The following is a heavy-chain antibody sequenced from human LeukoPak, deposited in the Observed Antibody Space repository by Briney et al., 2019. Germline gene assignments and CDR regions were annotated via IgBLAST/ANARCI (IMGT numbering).Heavy chain of an antibody. V-gene: IGHV4-34*01. CDR3: ARTPIYYYDNSGYFT. D-gene: IGHD3-22*01. CDR2: INHSGST. J-gene: IGHJ5*02. CDR1: GGSFSGYY. Sequence: PSETLSLTCAVYGGSFSGYYWSWIRQPPGKGLEWIGEINHSGSTNYNPSLKSRVTMSVDTSKNQFSLKLSSVTAADTAVYYCARTPIYYYDNSGYFTWGQGTLVTVSS.